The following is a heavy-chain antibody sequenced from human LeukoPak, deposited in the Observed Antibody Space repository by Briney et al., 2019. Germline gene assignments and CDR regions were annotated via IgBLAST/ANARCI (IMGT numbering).Heavy chain of an antibody. CDR3: ARETTYYYGSGSPYYFDY. CDR1: GYTFTSYG. CDR2: ISAYNGNT. Sequence: ASVKVSCKASGYTFTSYGISWVRQAPGQGLEWMGWISAYNGNTNYAQKLQGRVTMTTDTSTSTAYMELRSLRSDDTAVYYCARETTYYYGSGSPYYFDYWGQGTLVTVSS. J-gene: IGHJ4*02. V-gene: IGHV1-18*01. D-gene: IGHD3-10*01.